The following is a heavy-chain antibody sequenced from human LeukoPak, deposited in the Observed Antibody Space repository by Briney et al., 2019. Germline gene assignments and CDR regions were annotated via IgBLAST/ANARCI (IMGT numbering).Heavy chain of an antibody. Sequence: GGSLRLSCAASRFTLSTYWMSWVRQAPGKGLEWVSTISGVGGNTYYADSVKGRFTISRDNSKNTLYLHMNSLRAEDTAVFYCAKLRTKYSSSPEDYWGQGTLVTVSS. V-gene: IGHV3-23*01. CDR2: ISGVGGNT. CDR3: AKLRTKYSSSPEDY. J-gene: IGHJ4*02. CDR1: RFTLSTYW. D-gene: IGHD6-13*01.